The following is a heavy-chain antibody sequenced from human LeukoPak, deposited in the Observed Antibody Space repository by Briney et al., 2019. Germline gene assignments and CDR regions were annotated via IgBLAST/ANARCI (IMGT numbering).Heavy chain of an antibody. V-gene: IGHV4-39*01. CDR1: GGSISSSSYY. D-gene: IGHD3-10*01. CDR2: IYYSGST. J-gene: IGHJ4*02. Sequence: PSETLSLTCTVSGGSISSSSYYWGWIRQPPGKGLEWIGSIYYSGSTYYNPSLKSRVTISVDTSKNQFSLKLSSVTAADTAVYYCARHRVGDLGESNYWGQGTLVTVSS. CDR3: ARHRVGDLGESNY.